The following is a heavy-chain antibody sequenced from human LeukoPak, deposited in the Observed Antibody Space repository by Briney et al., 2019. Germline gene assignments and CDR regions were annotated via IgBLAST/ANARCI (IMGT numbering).Heavy chain of an antibody. CDR2: ISDSGSDT. J-gene: IGHJ4*02. CDR1: GFTFSSYG. CDR3: AKRVPYSSSSVYFDY. D-gene: IGHD6-6*01. V-gene: IGHV3-23*01. Sequence: GGSLRLSCAVSGFTFSSYGMSWVRQAQGKGLGWVSAISDSGSDTYYADSVKGRFTISKDNSKNTLYLRMNSLRADDTAVYYCAKRVPYSSSSVYFDYWGQGTLVTVSS.